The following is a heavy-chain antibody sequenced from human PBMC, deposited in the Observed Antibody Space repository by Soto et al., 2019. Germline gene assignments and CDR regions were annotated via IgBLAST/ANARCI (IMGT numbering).Heavy chain of an antibody. CDR1: GFTFSSSE. Sequence: EVQLVESGGGLVQPGGSLRLSCVASGFTFSSSEMYWVRQAPGKGLEWVSYIHPAGQPIFYADSVKGRFTISRDNAKNSLYLQMNNLRAEDTAVYYCARRGSSWGQGTMVTVSS. CDR3: ARRGSS. V-gene: IGHV3-48*03. J-gene: IGHJ3*01. CDR2: IHPAGQPI. D-gene: IGHD2-2*01.